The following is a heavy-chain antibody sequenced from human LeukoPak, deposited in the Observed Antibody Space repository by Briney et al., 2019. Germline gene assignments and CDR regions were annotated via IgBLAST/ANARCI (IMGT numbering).Heavy chain of an antibody. CDR2: INPNSGGT. Sequence: AASVKVSCKASGYTFTGYYMHWVRQAPGQGLEWMGWINPNSGGTNYAQKFQGRVTMTRDTSISTAYMELSRLRSDDTAMYYCARSGLTMIVGGNWFDPWGQGTLVTVSS. CDR1: GYTFTGYY. J-gene: IGHJ5*02. CDR3: ARSGLTMIVGGNWFDP. D-gene: IGHD3-22*01. V-gene: IGHV1-2*02.